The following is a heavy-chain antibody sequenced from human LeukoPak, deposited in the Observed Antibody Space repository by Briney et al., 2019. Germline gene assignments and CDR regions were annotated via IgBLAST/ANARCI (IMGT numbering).Heavy chain of an antibody. CDR3: ARRRYSGSYFLGHFDY. CDR1: RGSISSSSHY. D-gene: IGHD1-26*01. J-gene: IGHJ4*02. Sequence: SETLSLTCIVSRGSISSSSHYWGWIRQPPGKGLERIGSIYFSGSTSYNPSLKSRVTISVDTSKNQFSLRLSSVSAADTAVYYCARRRYSGSYFLGHFDYWGQGTLVTVSS. V-gene: IGHV4-39*01. CDR2: IYFSGST.